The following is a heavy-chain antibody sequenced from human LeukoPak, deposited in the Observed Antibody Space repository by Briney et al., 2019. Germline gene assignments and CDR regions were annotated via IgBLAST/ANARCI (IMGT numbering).Heavy chain of an antibody. CDR3: SRGLSIVVVPAAPYYFDY. Sequence: GASVKVYCYASVYTFTSYDNNLVRQATGQGREWMGVMNHKSGNTDYAKKFQGRLTMTRNTSISTAYLELTSVRSENTAVYYCSRGLSIVVVPAAPYYFDYWGQGTLVTVSS. D-gene: IGHD2-2*01. CDR2: MNHKSGNT. J-gene: IGHJ4*02. V-gene: IGHV1-8*01. CDR1: VYTFTSYD.